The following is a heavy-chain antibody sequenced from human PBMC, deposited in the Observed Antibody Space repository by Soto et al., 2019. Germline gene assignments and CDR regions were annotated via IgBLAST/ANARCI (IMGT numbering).Heavy chain of an antibody. CDR1: GFSLSTSGVG. V-gene: IGHV2-5*02. Sequence: QITLKGSGPTLVKPTQTLTLTCTFSGFSLSTSGVGVGWIRQPPGKALEWLALIYWDDDKRYSPSLKSRLTITNDTSKNQMVLTMTNKDPVGTATYYCGHRRSGTYFDYWGQGTLVSVSS. CDR3: GHRRSGTYFDY. D-gene: IGHD1-26*01. J-gene: IGHJ4*02. CDR2: IYWDDDK.